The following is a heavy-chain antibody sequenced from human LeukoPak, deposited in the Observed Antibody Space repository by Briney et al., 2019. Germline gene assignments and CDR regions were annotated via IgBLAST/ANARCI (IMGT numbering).Heavy chain of an antibody. D-gene: IGHD3-10*01. V-gene: IGHV3-23*01. CDR1: GFTFSSYA. Sequence: PGGSLRLSCAASGFTFSSYAMSWVRQAPGKGLEWVSVISGSGYSTCYADSVKGRFTISRDNSKNTLYLQMNSLRAEDTAVYYCAKDRSGSTAEYFQDWGQGTLVTVSS. CDR2: ISGSGYST. J-gene: IGHJ1*01. CDR3: AKDRSGSTAEYFQD.